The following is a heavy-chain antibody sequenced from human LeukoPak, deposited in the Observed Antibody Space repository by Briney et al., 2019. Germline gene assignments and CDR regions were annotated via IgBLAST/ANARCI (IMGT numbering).Heavy chain of an antibody. CDR2: IKQDGSEK. CDR3: ARDRMVYPTYYYYYYMDV. CDR1: GFSFSSYW. V-gene: IGHV3-7*01. Sequence: GGSLRLSCSASGFSFSSYWMSWVRQAPGKGLEWVANIKQDGSEKYYVDSVKGRFTISRDNAKNSLYLQMNSLRAEDTAVYYCARDRMVYPTYYYYYYMDVWGKGTTVTVSS. J-gene: IGHJ6*03. D-gene: IGHD2-8*01.